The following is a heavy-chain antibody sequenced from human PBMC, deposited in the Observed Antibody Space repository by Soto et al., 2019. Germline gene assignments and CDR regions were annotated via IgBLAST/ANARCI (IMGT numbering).Heavy chain of an antibody. V-gene: IGHV4-31*03. CDR1: GGSISSGGYY. D-gene: IGHD2-2*01. CDR2: IYYSGST. J-gene: IGHJ6*02. CDR3: VRAGRLYFISTSCYRDYYYGVDV. Sequence: PSETLSLTCTVSGGSISSGGYYWSWIRQHPGKGLEWIGYIYYSGSTYYNPSLKSRVTISVDTSKNQFSLKLSSVTAADTAVYYCVRAGRLYFISTSCYRDYYYGVDVWVQGTTVTVSS.